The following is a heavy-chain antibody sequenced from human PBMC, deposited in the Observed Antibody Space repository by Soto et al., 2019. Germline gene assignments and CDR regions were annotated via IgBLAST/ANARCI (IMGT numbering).Heavy chain of an antibody. CDR1: GGSFSGYY. Sequence: PSETLSLTCAVYGGSFSGYYWSWIRQPPGKGLEWIGEINHSGSTNYNPSLKSRVTISVDTSKNQFSLKLSSVTAADTAVYYCARESRGYYDRVRRNQKFDYWGQGTLVTVSS. D-gene: IGHD3-22*01. V-gene: IGHV4-34*01. CDR3: ARESRGYYDRVRRNQKFDY. J-gene: IGHJ4*02. CDR2: INHSGST.